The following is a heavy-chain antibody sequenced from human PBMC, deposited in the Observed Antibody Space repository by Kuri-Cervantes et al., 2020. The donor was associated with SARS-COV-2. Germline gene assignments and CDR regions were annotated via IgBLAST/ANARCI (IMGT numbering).Heavy chain of an antibody. D-gene: IGHD4-23*01. J-gene: IGHJ6*02. CDR1: GFTFSDYD. CDR3: AKERLKRSLTYGWEVTREYYYGMDV. CDR2: IWYDGSNK. Sequence: GESLKISCAASGFTFSDYDIHWVRQAPGKGLDWVALIWYDGSNKYYGDSVKGRFTISRDNSKNTLYLQMNGLRAEDTAVYYCAKERLKRSLTYGWEVTREYYYGMDVWGQGTTVTVS. V-gene: IGHV3-33*06.